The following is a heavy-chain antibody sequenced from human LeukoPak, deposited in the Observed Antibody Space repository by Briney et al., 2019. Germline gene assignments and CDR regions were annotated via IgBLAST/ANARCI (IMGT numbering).Heavy chain of an antibody. CDR1: GFSFSRYW. CDR3: TRYGDDDTPGLN. Sequence: GGSLRLSCAASGFSFSRYWMTWVRQAPGKGLEWVANIKEDGSDKYYVDSVRGRFTISRDNTKNSLYLQMNSLRAEDTALYYCTRYGDDDTPGLNWGQGTLVTVSS. V-gene: IGHV3-7*01. J-gene: IGHJ4*02. CDR2: IKEDGSDK. D-gene: IGHD4-17*01.